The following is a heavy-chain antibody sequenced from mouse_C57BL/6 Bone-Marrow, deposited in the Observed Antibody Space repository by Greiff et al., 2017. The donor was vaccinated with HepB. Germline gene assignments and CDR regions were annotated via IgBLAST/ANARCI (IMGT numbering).Heavy chain of an antibody. CDR3: ARYDLAWFAY. Sequence: VQLKESGPGLVKPSQSLSLTCSVTGYSITSGYYWNWIRQFPGNKLEWMGYISYDGSNNYNPSLKNRISITRDTSKNQFFLKLNSVTTEDTATYYCARYDLAWFAYWGQGTLVTVSA. J-gene: IGHJ3*01. CDR1: GYSITSGYY. CDR2: ISYDGSN. V-gene: IGHV3-6*01. D-gene: IGHD2-3*01.